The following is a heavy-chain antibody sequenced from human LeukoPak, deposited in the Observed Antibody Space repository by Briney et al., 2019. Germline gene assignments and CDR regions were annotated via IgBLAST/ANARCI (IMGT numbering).Heavy chain of an antibody. CDR2: ISYDGSNK. V-gene: IGHV3-30-3*01. CDR1: GFTFSSYA. D-gene: IGHD2-2*01. Sequence: GGSLRLSCAASGFTFSSYAMHWVRQAPGKGLEWVAVISYDGSNKYYADSVKGRFTISRDNAKNTLYLQMNSLRAEDTAVYYCARGGQIVVVPADLDYWGQGTLVTVSS. CDR3: ARGGQIVVVPADLDY. J-gene: IGHJ4*02.